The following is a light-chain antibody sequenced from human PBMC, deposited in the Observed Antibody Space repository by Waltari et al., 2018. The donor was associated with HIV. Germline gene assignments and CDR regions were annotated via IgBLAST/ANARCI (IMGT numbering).Light chain of an antibody. CDR1: SSDVGSYNL. CDR3: CSYAGSSTALVV. J-gene: IGLJ2*01. CDR2: EVS. Sequence: QSALTQPASVSGSPGQSITISCTGTSSDVGSYNLVSWYQQHPGKAPTLMIYEVSKRPSGVSDRCSGSKSGNRASLTISGLQAEDEADYYCCSYAGSSTALVVFGGGTKLTVL. V-gene: IGLV2-23*02.